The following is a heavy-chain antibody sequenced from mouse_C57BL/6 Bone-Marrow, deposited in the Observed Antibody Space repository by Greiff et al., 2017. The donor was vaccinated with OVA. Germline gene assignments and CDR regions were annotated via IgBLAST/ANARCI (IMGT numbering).Heavy chain of an antibody. CDR2: IYPGDGDT. Sequence: QVQLKESGPELVKPGASVKISCKASGYAFSSSWMNWVKQRPGKGLEWIGRIYPGDGDTNYNGKFKGKATLTADKSSSTAYMQLSSLTSEDSAVYFCARSSYRFAYWGQGTLVTVSA. D-gene: IGHD1-1*01. V-gene: IGHV1-82*01. CDR3: ARSSYRFAY. CDR1: GYAFSSSW. J-gene: IGHJ3*01.